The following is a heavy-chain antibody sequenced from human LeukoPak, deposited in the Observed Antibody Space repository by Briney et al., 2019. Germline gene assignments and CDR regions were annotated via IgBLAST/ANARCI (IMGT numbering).Heavy chain of an antibody. J-gene: IGHJ4*02. CDR1: GGSFSGYY. V-gene: IGHV4-34*01. Sequence: SETLSLTRAVYGGSFSGYYWSWIRQPPGKGLEWIGEINHSGSTNYNPSLKSRVTISVDTSKNQFSLKLSSVTAADTAVYYCARGPRYYYDSSGYYWGQGTLVTVSS. CDR3: ARGPRYYYDSSGYY. D-gene: IGHD3-22*01. CDR2: INHSGST.